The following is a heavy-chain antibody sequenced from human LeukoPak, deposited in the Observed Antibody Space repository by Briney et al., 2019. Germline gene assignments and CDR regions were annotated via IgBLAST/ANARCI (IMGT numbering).Heavy chain of an antibody. CDR1: GYTFTGYY. Sequence: ASVKVSCKASGYTFTGYYMHWVRQAPGQGLEWLGWINPNSGGTNYAQKFQGRVTMTRDTSISTAYMELSRLRSDDTAVYYCARAAHTYYYDSSGYYWGQGTLVTVSS. CDR3: ARAAHTYYYDSSGYY. D-gene: IGHD3-22*01. J-gene: IGHJ4*02. CDR2: INPNSGGT. V-gene: IGHV1-2*02.